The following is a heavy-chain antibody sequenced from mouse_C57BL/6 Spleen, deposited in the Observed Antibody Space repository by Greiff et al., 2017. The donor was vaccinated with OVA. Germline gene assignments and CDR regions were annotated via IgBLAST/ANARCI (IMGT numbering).Heavy chain of an antibody. CDR3: ARHRELYYFDY. J-gene: IGHJ2*01. CDR1: GFTFSSYG. CDR2: ISSGGSYT. D-gene: IGHD3-1*01. Sequence: EVQLVESGGDLVKPGGSLKLSCAASGFTFSSYGMSWVRQTPDKRLEWVATISSGGSYTYYPDSVKGRFPISRDNAKNTLYLQMSSLKSEDTAMYYCARHRELYYFDYWGQGTTLTVSS. V-gene: IGHV5-6*01.